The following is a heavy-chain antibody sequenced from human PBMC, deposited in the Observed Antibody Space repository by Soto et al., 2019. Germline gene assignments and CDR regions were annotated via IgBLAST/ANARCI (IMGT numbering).Heavy chain of an antibody. J-gene: IGHJ4*02. V-gene: IGHV3-7*01. CDR1: GFSFEIYW. CDR2: INPDGSGE. D-gene: IGHD3-10*01. CDR3: ARENWFFDY. Sequence: EVHLVESGGGLVQPGGSLRLSCAASGFSFEIYWMGWVRQAPGKGLEWVANINPDGSGEYYLDSVKGRFTISRDNIKNSVYLQMNSLVGDDTAVYYCARENWFFDYWGQGTPVTVSS.